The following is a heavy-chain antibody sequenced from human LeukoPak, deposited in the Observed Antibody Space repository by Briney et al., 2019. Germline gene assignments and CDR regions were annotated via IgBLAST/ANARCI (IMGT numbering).Heavy chain of an antibody. D-gene: IGHD3-22*01. CDR2: IKQDGSEK. CDR1: GFTFSSYW. Sequence: GGSLRLSCVASGFTFSSYWMSWVRQAPGKGLERVANIKQDGSEKYYVDSVKGRFTISRDNAKNSLYLQMNSLRAEDTAVYYCARNRARYDSSGYLDAFDIWGQGTMVTVSS. CDR3: ARNRARYDSSGYLDAFDI. V-gene: IGHV3-7*01. J-gene: IGHJ3*02.